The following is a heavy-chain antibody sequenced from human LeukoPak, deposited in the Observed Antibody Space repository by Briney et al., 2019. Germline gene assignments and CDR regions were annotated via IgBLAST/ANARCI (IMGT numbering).Heavy chain of an antibody. CDR2: ISSGSTI. CDR3: ARCSSSWYLNWFDP. CDR1: GFTFSDYY. D-gene: IGHD6-13*01. V-gene: IGHV3-11*01. J-gene: IGHJ5*02. Sequence: GGSLRLSCAASGFTFSDYYMSWIRQAPGKGLEWVSYISSGSTIYYADSVKGRFTISRDNAKNSLYLQMNSLRAEDTAVYYCARCSSSWYLNWFDPWGQGTLVTVSS.